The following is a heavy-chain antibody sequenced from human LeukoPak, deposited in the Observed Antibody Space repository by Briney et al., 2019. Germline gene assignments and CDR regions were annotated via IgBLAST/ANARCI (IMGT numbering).Heavy chain of an antibody. CDR1: GFTFSSYW. D-gene: IGHD3-10*01. Sequence: GGSLRLSCAASGFTFSSYWMSWVRQAPGKGLEWVANIEQDGSEKYYVDSVKGRFTISRDNAKNSLYLQMNSLRAEDTAVYYCAREGYYGSGGRGIDAFDIWGQGTMVTVSS. CDR3: AREGYYGSGGRGIDAFDI. J-gene: IGHJ3*02. V-gene: IGHV3-7*01. CDR2: IEQDGSEK.